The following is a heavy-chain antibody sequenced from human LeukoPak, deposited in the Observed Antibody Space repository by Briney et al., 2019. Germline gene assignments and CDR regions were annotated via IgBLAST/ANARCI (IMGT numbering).Heavy chain of an antibody. Sequence: GGSLRLSCAASGFTFSTYGMHWVRQAPGKGLEEVAVISYDGRNKYYPDSVKGRFTFSKDNSKNTLYLQMNSLRAEDTAVYYCAKDGGCYGSGTKGYYFDYWGQGTLVTVSS. CDR1: GFTFSTYG. CDR3: AKDGGCYGSGTKGYYFDY. CDR2: ISYDGRNK. V-gene: IGHV3-30*18. J-gene: IGHJ4*02. D-gene: IGHD3-10*01.